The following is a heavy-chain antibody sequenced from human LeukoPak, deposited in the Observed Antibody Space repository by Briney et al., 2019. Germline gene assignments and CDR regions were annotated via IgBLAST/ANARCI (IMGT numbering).Heavy chain of an antibody. CDR2: ISYDGSYN. D-gene: IGHD5-12*01. Sequence: GGSLSLSCAASEFTFISYTVHWVRQAPGKGLEWVALISYDGSYNYYADSVKGRFTISRDNSKNTLYLQMKSLRTEDTAVYYCARERGYSGYDSREYNYFDYWGQGTLVTVSS. CDR1: EFTFISYT. CDR3: ARERGYSGYDSREYNYFDY. J-gene: IGHJ4*02. V-gene: IGHV3-30*04.